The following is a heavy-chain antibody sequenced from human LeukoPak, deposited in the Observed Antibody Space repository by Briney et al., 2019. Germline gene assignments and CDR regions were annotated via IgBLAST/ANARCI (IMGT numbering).Heavy chain of an antibody. CDR3: AKDPSGWYAFDI. Sequence: GGSLRLSCAASGFTFSSYAMSWVRQAPGKRLEWVSAISGSGGSTYYADSVKGRFTISRDSSKNTLYLQMNSLRAEDTAVYYCAKDPSGWYAFDIWGQGTMVSVSS. V-gene: IGHV3-23*01. J-gene: IGHJ3*02. D-gene: IGHD6-19*01. CDR1: GFTFSSYA. CDR2: ISGSGGST.